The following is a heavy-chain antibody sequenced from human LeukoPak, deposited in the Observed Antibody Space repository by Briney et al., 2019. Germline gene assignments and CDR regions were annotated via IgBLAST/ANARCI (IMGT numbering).Heavy chain of an antibody. CDR1: GFTFSSYS. CDR3: ARDPQLLSSSSGYYDY. V-gene: IGHV3-48*04. D-gene: IGHD3-22*01. CDR2: ISSSSSTI. J-gene: IGHJ4*02. Sequence: GGSLRLSCAASGFTFSSYSMNWVRQAPGKGLEWVSYISSSSSTIYYADSVKGRFTISRDNAKNSLYLQMNSLRAEDTAVYYCARDPQLLSSSSGYYDYWGQGTLVTVSP.